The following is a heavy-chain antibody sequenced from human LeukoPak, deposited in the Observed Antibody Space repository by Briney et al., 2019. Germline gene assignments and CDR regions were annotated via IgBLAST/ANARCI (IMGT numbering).Heavy chain of an antibody. J-gene: IGHJ3*02. V-gene: IGHV4-39*07. CDR1: GGSISSSSYY. CDR2: IYYSGST. D-gene: IGHD3-22*01. Sequence: SETLSLTCTVSGGSISSSSYYWGWIRQPPGKGLEWIGSIYYSGSTYYNPSLKSRVTISVDTSKNQSSLKLSSVTAADTAVYYCARAVRGIVVVTDWYAFDIWGQGTMVTVSS. CDR3: ARAVRGIVVVTDWYAFDI.